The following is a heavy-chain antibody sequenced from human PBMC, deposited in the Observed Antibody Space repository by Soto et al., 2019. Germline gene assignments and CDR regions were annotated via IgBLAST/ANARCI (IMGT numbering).Heavy chain of an antibody. V-gene: IGHV4-59*01. J-gene: IGHJ4*02. D-gene: IGHD2-15*01. CDR2: IYYSGST. CDR3: ATNSLYCSGGSCYDLDY. CDR1: GGSISSYY. Sequence: PSETLSLTCTVSGGSISSYYWSWIRQPPGKGLEWIGYIYYSGSTNYNPSLKSRVTISVDTSKNQFSLKLSSVTAADTAVYYCATNSLYCSGGSCYDLDYWGQGTLVTVSS.